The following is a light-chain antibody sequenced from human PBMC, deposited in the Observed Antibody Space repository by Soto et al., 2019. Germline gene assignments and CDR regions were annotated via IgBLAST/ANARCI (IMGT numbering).Light chain of an antibody. CDR1: QSVASN. V-gene: IGKV3-15*01. Sequence: IGMTQSPSSLSVSPGDGATLSCTASQSVASNVAWYQQKPGQGPRLLIHGASTRAAGVPARFSGSGSGTDFTLTISSLQSEDFAVYYCQQYHNWPPQYTFGQGTKLQIK. CDR3: QQYHNWPPQYT. CDR2: GAS. J-gene: IGKJ2*01.